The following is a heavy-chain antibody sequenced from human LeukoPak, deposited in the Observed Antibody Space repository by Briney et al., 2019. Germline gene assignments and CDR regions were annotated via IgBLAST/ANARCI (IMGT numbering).Heavy chain of an antibody. CDR3: ARDPGGSLYYFDY. CDR2: ISSSSSYI. D-gene: IGHD1-26*01. Sequence: GGSLRLSCAASGFTFSSYSMNWVRQAPGKGLEWVSSISSSSSYIYYADSVKGRFTISRGNAKNSLYLQMNSLRAEDTAVYYCARDPGGSLYYFDYWGQGTLVTVSS. J-gene: IGHJ4*02. V-gene: IGHV3-21*01. CDR1: GFTFSSYS.